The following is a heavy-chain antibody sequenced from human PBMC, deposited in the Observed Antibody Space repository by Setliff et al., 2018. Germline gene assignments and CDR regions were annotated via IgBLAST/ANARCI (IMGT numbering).Heavy chain of an antibody. CDR1: GGSFSVHT. CDR3: ARGSRIAGRAIDF. D-gene: IGHD6-6*01. V-gene: IGHV4-34*01. Sequence: SETLSLTCAVYGGSFSVHTWSWIRQPPGKGLEWIGDINHSGSTNYSPSLKSRVTISVDTSKNQFSLKLSSVTAADTAVYYCARGSRIAGRAIDFWGQGTLVTVSS. CDR2: INHSGST. J-gene: IGHJ4*02.